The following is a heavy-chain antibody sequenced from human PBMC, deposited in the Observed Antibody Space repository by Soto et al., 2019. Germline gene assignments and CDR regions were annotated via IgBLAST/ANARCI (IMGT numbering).Heavy chain of an antibody. J-gene: IGHJ6*02. CDR1: GFTFSEYG. Sequence: QVQLVESGGGVVQPGRSLRLSCEASGFTFSEYGMHWVRQAPGKGLEWVAGISHRGDNKYIADSVKGRFTISGDNSKNMLFLQMTSMRVEDTAVYHCATVGYCSEDSCYTLTIRYGMDVWGQGTTVIVSS. CDR2: ISHRGDNK. D-gene: IGHD2-15*01. V-gene: IGHV3-30-3*01. CDR3: ATVGYCSEDSCYTLTIRYGMDV.